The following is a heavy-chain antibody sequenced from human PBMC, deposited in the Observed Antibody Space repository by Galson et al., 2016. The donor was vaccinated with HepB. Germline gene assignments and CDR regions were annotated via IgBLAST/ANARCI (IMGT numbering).Heavy chain of an antibody. J-gene: IGHJ6*02. CDR1: GDSVSSHSAD. CDR2: TYYRSRWSN. CDR3: ARDRITLVRGLKPSYHYHGMDV. V-gene: IGHV6-1*01. Sequence: CAISGDSVSSHSADWNWIRQSPSRGLEWLGRTYYRSRWSNDYAVSVKSRIIVNPDTSKNQFSLQLNSVTPEDTAVYYCARDRITLVRGLKPSYHYHGMDVWGQGTTVTVSS. D-gene: IGHD3-10*01.